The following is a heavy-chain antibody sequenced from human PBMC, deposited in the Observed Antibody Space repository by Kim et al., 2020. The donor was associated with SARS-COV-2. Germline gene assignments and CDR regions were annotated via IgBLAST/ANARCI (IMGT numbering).Heavy chain of an antibody. V-gene: IGHV1-3*04. D-gene: IGHD2-2*02. J-gene: IGHJ4*02. CDR1: GYSFTSNA. CDR3: ARNGGYRTFDY. CDR2: ITTGNGNT. Sequence: ASVKVSCKASGYSFTSNAIHWVRQAPGQRLEWMGWITTGNGNTKYSAKFQGRVTITSDISASTVYMELSSLRSEDTALYFCARNGGYRTFDYWGQGTLVT.